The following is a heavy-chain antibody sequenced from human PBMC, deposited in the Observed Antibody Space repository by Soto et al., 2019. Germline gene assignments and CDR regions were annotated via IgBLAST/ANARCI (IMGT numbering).Heavy chain of an antibody. D-gene: IGHD3-10*01. CDR3: AKVWFGELLLNPARSNWFDP. Sequence: EVQLLESGGGLVQPGGSLRLSCAASGFTFSSYAMSWVRQAPGKGLEWVSAISGSGGSTYYADSVKGRFTISRDNSKNTLYLQMNSLRAEDTAVYYCAKVWFGELLLNPARSNWFDPWGQGTLVTVSS. CDR2: ISGSGGST. V-gene: IGHV3-23*01. CDR1: GFTFSSYA. J-gene: IGHJ5*02.